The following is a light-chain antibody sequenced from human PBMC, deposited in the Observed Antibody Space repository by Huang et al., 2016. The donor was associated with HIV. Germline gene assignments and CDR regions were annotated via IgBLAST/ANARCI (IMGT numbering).Light chain of an antibody. Sequence: DVVMTQSPLSLPVTLGQPASISCRSSQSLVHSDGNTYLNWFQQRPDQSPRRLIYKVSKRDSGVPDRFSGSGSGTDFTLKISRVEAEDVGVYYCMQGTHWPPSFGQGTKLEIK. CDR2: KVS. CDR1: QSLVHSDGNTY. CDR3: MQGTHWPPS. V-gene: IGKV2-30*02. J-gene: IGKJ2*01.